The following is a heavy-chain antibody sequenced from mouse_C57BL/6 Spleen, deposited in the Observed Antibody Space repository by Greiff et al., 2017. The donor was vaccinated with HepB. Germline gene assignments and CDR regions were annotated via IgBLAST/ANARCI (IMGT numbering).Heavy chain of an antibody. J-gene: IGHJ2*01. D-gene: IGHD2-2*01. Sequence: VKLQQSGPELVKPGASVKISCKASGYAFSSSWMNWVKQRPGKGLEWIGRIYPGDGDTNYNGKFKGKATLTADKSSSTAYMQLSSLTSEDSAVYFCARLDGYGYWGQGTTLTVSS. CDR2: IYPGDGDT. V-gene: IGHV1-82*01. CDR3: ARLDGYGY. CDR1: GYAFSSSW.